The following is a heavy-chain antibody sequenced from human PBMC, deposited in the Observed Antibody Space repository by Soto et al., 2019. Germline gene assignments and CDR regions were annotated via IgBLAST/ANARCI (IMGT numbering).Heavy chain of an antibody. J-gene: IGHJ4*02. CDR1: GDSVSSNTAA. CDR3: ARGVAGSGFDL. D-gene: IGHD6-19*01. CDR2: TYYRSNWRH. V-gene: IGHV6-1*01. Sequence: QTLSLTCAISGDSVSSNTAALNWIRSSPSRGLEWLGRTYYRSNWRHDYAVSVKSRITVNPDTSKNHFSLQLNSVTPDDTAVYYCARGVAGSGFDLWGQGTLVTVSS.